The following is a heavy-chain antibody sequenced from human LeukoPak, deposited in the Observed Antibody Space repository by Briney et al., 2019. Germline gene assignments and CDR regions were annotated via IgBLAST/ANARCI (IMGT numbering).Heavy chain of an antibody. Sequence: SETLSLTCTVSGGSISSYYWSWIWQPPGKGLEWIGYIYYSGSTNYNPSLKSRVTISVDTSKNQFSLKLSSVTAADTAVYYCARGPGYSSSCPWCGDYYYYYMDVWGKGTTVTVSS. CDR1: GGSISSYY. CDR3: ARGPGYSSSCPWCGDYYYYYMDV. V-gene: IGHV4-59*01. D-gene: IGHD6-13*01. CDR2: IYYSGST. J-gene: IGHJ6*03.